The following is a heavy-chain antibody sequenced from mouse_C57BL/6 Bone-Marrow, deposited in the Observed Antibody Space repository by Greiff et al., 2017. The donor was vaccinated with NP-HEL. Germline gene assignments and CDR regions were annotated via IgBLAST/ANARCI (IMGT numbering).Heavy chain of an antibody. J-gene: IGHJ4*01. CDR1: GYTFTDYY. CDR2: INPNNGGT. Sequence: EVQLQQSGPELVKPGASVKISCKASGYTFTDYYMNWVKQSHGKSLEWIGDINPNNGGTSYNQKFKGKATLTVDKSSSTAYMELRSLTSEDSAVYYCARPSTPSTMDYWGQGTSVTVSS. V-gene: IGHV1-26*01. D-gene: IGHD1-1*01. CDR3: ARPSTPSTMDY.